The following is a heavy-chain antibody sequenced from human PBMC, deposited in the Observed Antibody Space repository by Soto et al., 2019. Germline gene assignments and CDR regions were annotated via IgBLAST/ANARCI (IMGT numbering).Heavy chain of an antibody. D-gene: IGHD4-17*01. CDR2: MNPNSGNT. J-gene: IGHJ4*01. Sequence: QVQLVQSGAEVKKPGASVKVSCKASGYTFTSYDINWVRQATGQGLEWMGWMNPNSGNTGYAQKFQGRITMTRNTSISTAYMDLSILRSESTAVSYWARTLYGDNVDNRGHGALVTVSS. V-gene: IGHV1-8*01. CDR1: GYTFTSYD. CDR3: ARTLYGDNVDN.